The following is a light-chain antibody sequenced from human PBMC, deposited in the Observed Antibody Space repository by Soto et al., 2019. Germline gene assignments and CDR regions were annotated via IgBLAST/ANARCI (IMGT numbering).Light chain of an antibody. CDR1: SSDVGAYNL. V-gene: IGLV2-14*01. J-gene: IGLJ1*01. Sequence: QFAVTQPASVSGSPGQSVTISCTGTSSDVGAYNLVSWYQQYPGKAPKLMIYEVSNRPSGVSNRFSGSKSGNTASLTISGLQAEDEADYYCCTSYEGGGKYVFGTGTKVTVL. CDR2: EVS. CDR3: TSYEGGGKYV.